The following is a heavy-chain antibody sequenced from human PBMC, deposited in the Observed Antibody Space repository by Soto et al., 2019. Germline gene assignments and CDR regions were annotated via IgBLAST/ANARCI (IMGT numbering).Heavy chain of an antibody. Sequence: PSQTQSVTCVVSGGSVTSSTYYWGRKRKTPEKGLEWIGSTSSVGSTYYSPSLKSRVSIFVDTSKNQFSLELSSVTAADTAVYYCARQICSSSSCRDWYFDLWGRGTLVTVSS. V-gene: IGHV4-39*01. CDR2: TSSVGST. CDR3: ARQICSSSSCRDWYFDL. D-gene: IGHD2-2*01. J-gene: IGHJ2*01. CDR1: GGSVTSSTYY.